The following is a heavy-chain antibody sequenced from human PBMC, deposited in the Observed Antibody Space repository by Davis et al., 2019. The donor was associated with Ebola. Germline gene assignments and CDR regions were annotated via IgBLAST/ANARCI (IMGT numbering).Heavy chain of an antibody. J-gene: IGHJ6*02. CDR3: ARHEAYSDTLYGMDV. CDR2: MYYSGSA. CDR1: GGSISSSTYY. Sequence: PSETLSLTCTVSGGSISSSTYYWGWIRQPPGKGLEWIGSMYYSGSAFYNPSLKSRVTISLDTSKNQFSLKLNSVTAADTAVYYCARHEAYSDTLYGMDVWGQGTTITVSS. D-gene: IGHD6-13*01. V-gene: IGHV4-39*01.